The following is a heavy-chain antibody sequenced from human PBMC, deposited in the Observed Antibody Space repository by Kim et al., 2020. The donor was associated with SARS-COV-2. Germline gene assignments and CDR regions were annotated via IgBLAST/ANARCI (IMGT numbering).Heavy chain of an antibody. CDR1: GYSFTTFA. Sequence: ASVKVSCKASGYSFTTFALYWVRRAPGQRLEWMGWINGGNGNTRYSQKFQARVSMTRDTSATTAYLELSGLRSEDTAVYYCAREAVAGSFDHWGQGTLVTVSS. CDR2: INGGNGNT. D-gene: IGHD6-19*01. CDR3: AREAVAGSFDH. J-gene: IGHJ4*02. V-gene: IGHV1-3*01.